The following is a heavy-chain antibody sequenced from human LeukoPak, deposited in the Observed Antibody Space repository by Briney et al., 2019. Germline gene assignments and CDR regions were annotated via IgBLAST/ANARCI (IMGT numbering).Heavy chain of an antibody. CDR3: ARDTGFGDPFEY. CDR2: IYYSGST. J-gene: IGHJ4*02. Sequence: SETLSLTCTVSGGSISSGDYYWSWIRQPPGKGPEWIGYIYYSGSTYYNPSLKSRVTISVDTSKNQFSLKLKSVTAADTAVYYCARDTGFGDPFEYWGQGTLVTVSS. V-gene: IGHV4-30-4*02. D-gene: IGHD3-10*01. CDR1: GGSISSGDYY.